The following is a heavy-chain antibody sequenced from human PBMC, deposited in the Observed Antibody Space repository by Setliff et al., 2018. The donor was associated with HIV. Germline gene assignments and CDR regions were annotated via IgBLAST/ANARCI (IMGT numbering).Heavy chain of an antibody. Sequence: GGSLRLSCAASELTFSNYAMTWVRQAPGKGLEWVSSLSGSGGSTYYADSVKGRFTISRDNSKNTLYLRMNSLRAEDTAVYYCAKGGRDYNWWDLSYYYYYYMDVWGKGTTVTVSS. D-gene: IGHD4-4*01. J-gene: IGHJ6*03. CDR3: AKGGRDYNWWDLSYYYYYYMDV. CDR2: LSGSGGST. CDR1: ELTFSNYA. V-gene: IGHV3-23*01.